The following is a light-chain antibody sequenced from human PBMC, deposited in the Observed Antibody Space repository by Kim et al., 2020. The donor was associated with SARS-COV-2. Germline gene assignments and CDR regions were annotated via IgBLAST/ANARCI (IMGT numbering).Light chain of an antibody. CDR1: QSISSY. CDR3: QQSYSSPLT. Sequence: ASVGDRVTITCRASQSISSYLNWHQQKPGKAPKVLIYAASDLQSGVPSRFSGSGSGTEFTLTISSLQPEDFAIYYCQQSYSSPLTFGGGTKVDIK. V-gene: IGKV1-39*01. J-gene: IGKJ4*01. CDR2: AAS.